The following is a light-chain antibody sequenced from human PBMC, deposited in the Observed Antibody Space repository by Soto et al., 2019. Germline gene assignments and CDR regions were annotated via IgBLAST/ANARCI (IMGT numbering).Light chain of an antibody. Sequence: DIQMTQSPSTLSGSVGDRVTSSCRASQTISSWLAWYQQKPGKAPKLLIYKASTLKSGVPSRFSGSGSGTEFTLTISSLQPDDFATYYCQHYNCYSEAFGHGTKVELK. J-gene: IGKJ1*01. CDR3: QHYNCYSEA. V-gene: IGKV1-5*03. CDR1: QTISSW. CDR2: KAS.